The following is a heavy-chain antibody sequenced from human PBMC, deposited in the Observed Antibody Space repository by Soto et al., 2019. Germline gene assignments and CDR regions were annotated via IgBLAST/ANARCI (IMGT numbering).Heavy chain of an antibody. CDR1: GGTFGSYA. Sequence: QVQLVQSGAEVNKPGSSVKVSCKASGGTFGSYAISWVRQAPGHGLEWMGGIIPIFGTANYAQKFRGRVTNNADEATSTAYLELSSMRSENTAVYYCARGGLSSLRLIITPQDAMDVWAQGTTVTVS. D-gene: IGHD3-10*01. CDR3: ARGGLSSLRLIITPQDAMDV. CDR2: IIPIFGTA. V-gene: IGHV1-69*12. J-gene: IGHJ6*02.